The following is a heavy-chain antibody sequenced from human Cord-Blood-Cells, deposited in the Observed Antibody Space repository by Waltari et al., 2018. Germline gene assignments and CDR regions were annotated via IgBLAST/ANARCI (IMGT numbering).Heavy chain of an antibody. CDR3: ARVPRNYFAFDI. J-gene: IGHJ3*02. CDR2: INHNSGGT. V-gene: IGHV1-2*04. Sequence: QVQLVQSGAEVKRPGASVKVSGKASRYTFTGYYMHWVRQAPGQGLEWMGWINHNSGGTNYEQKFQGWGTMTRDTSISTAYMELSRLISDDTAVYYCARVPRNYFAFDIWGQGTMVTVSS. CDR1: RYTFTGYY. D-gene: IGHD4-4*01.